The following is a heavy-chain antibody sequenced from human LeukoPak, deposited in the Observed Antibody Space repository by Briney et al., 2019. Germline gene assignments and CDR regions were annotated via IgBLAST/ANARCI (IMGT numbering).Heavy chain of an antibody. V-gene: IGHV3-21*01. CDR2: ISSSSSYI. CDR1: GFTFSSYS. Sequence: GGSLRLSCAASGFTFSSYSMNWVRQAPGKGLEWVSSISSSSSYIYYADSVKGRFTISRDNAKNSLYLQMNSLRAEDTAVYYCANGGSITMVYPYDPWGQGTLVTVSS. CDR3: ANGGSITMVYPYDP. J-gene: IGHJ5*02. D-gene: IGHD3-10*01.